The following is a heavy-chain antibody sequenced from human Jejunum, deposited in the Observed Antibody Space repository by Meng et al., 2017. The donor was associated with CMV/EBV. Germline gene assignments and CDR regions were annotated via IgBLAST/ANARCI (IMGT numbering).Heavy chain of an antibody. CDR1: GFSFSSYA. D-gene: IGHD3-3*01. J-gene: IGHJ4*02. CDR2: ISGSGGST. Sequence: GFSFSSYAMSWVRQAPGKGLEWVSAISGSGGSTYYADSVKGRFTISRDNSKNTLYLQMNSLRAEDTAVYYCAKRYYDFWSGYLGYWGQGTLVTVSS. CDR3: AKRYYDFWSGYLGY. V-gene: IGHV3-23*01.